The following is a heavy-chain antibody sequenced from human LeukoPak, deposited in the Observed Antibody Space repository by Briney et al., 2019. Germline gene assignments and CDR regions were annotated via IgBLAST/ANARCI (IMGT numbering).Heavy chain of an antibody. D-gene: IGHD3-3*02. CDR2: IKQDGNEK. V-gene: IGHV3-7*01. CDR1: GFTFSSYW. Sequence: VRSLRLSCAASGFTFSSYWMTWVRQAPGKGLEWVASIKQDGNEKYYVDSVKGRFTISRDNARNSLYLQMSSLRADDTAVYYCARDGAFRIYDYWGQGTLVTVSS. CDR3: ARDGAFRIYDY. J-gene: IGHJ4*02.